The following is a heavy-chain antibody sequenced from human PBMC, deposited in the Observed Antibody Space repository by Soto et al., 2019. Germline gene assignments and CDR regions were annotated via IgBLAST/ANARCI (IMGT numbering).Heavy chain of an antibody. V-gene: IGHV3-66*01. CDR2: IYSGGST. J-gene: IGHJ3*02. CDR3: ARGGLLWGDYDDLGEENAAFDI. D-gene: IGHD4-17*01. Sequence: GGSMRLSCAASGFNVSSNYMSWVRQAPGKGLEWVSVIYSGGSTYYADSVKGRFTISRDNSNNTLYLQMNSLRAEDTAVYYCARGGLLWGDYDDLGEENAAFDIWGQGTMVTGSS. CDR1: GFNVSSNY.